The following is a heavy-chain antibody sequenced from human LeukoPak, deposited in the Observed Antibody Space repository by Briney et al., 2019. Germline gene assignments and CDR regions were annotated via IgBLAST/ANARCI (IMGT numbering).Heavy chain of an antibody. CDR2: IIPILGIA. V-gene: IGHV1-69*04. J-gene: IGHJ5*02. CDR1: GGTFSSYA. D-gene: IGHD6-13*01. Sequence: ASVKVSCKASGGTFSSYAISWVRQAPGQGPEWMGRIIPILGIANYAQKFQGRVTITADKSTSTAYMELSSLRSEDTAVYYCARDLMGLVGQQPLAGWFDPWGQGTLVTVSS. CDR3: ARDLMGLVGQQPLAGWFDP.